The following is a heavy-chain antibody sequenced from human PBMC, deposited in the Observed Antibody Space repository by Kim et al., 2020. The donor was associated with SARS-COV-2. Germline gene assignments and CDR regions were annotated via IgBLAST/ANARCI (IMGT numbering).Heavy chain of an antibody. CDR1: GYTFTSYA. Sequence: ASVKVSCKASGYTFTSYAMHWVRQAPGQRLEWMGWINAGNGNTKYSQKFQGSVTITRDTSASTAYMELSSLRSEDTAVYYCARGKKDQYYDFWSVWSPSAYWFDAWCQGTLVTVSS. J-gene: IGHJ5*02. V-gene: IGHV1-3*01. CDR2: INAGNGNT. D-gene: IGHD3-3*01. CDR3: ARGKKDQYYDFWSVWSPSAYWFDA.